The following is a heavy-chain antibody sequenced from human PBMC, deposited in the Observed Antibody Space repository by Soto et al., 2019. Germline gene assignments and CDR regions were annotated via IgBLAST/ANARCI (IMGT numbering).Heavy chain of an antibody. CDR1: GGSISSSSYY. CDR2: IYYSGST. V-gene: IGHV4-39*01. Sequence: PSETLSLTCTVSGGSISSSSYYWGWIRQPPGKGLEWIGSIYYSGSTYYNPSLKSRVTISVDTSKNQFSLKLSSVTAADTAVYYCARTPLQSGNAFDIWGQGTMVTVSS. CDR3: ARTPLQSGNAFDI. D-gene: IGHD3-3*01. J-gene: IGHJ3*02.